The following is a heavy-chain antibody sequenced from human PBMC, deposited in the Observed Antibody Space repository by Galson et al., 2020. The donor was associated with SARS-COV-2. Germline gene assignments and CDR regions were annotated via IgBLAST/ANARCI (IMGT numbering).Heavy chain of an antibody. J-gene: IGHJ3*02. Sequence: SGPTLVKPTQTLTLTCTVSGFSLSTTGMCVTWIRQPPGKALEWLARIDWDDDIYYSTSLRTRLTISKDTSKNQVVLTMTNMDPVDTATYYCGRVERSAMLRGDAFDIWGQGTMVTVSS. CDR3: GRVERSAMLRGDAFDI. CDR2: IDWDDDI. D-gene: IGHD3-10*01. CDR1: GFSLSTTGMC. V-gene: IGHV2-70*11.